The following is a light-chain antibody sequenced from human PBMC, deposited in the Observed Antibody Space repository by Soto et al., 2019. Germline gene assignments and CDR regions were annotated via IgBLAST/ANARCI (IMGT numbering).Light chain of an antibody. Sequence: TLITQSPCTLSSSPGERAAISCRASQSVSSSYLAWYQQKPGQAPRLLIYGASSRASGVPARFSGSRSGTDFTLTVSSLQPEDFAAYYCLQDRDSSWTFGQGTKVDIK. CDR1: QSVSSSY. CDR3: LQDRDSSWT. CDR2: GAS. J-gene: IGKJ1*01. V-gene: IGKV3D-7*01.